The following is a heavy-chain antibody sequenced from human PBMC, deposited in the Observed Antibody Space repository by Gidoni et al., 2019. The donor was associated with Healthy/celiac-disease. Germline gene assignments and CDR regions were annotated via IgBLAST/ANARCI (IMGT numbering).Heavy chain of an antibody. CDR1: GGSFSGYY. Sequence: QVQLQQWGAGLLKPSETLSLTCAVYGGSFSGYYWSWIRQPPGKGLEWIGEINHSGSTNYNPSLKSRVTISVDTSKTQFSLKLSSVTAADTAVYYCARVFTMVRGVILYYYYGMDVWGQGTTVTVSS. V-gene: IGHV4-34*01. J-gene: IGHJ6*02. CDR3: ARVFTMVRGVILYYYYGMDV. D-gene: IGHD3-10*01. CDR2: INHSGST.